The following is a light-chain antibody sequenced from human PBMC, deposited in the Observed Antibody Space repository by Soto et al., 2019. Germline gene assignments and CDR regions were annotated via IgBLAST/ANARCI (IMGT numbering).Light chain of an antibody. V-gene: IGLV2-14*01. Sequence: QSVLTQPASVSGSPGQSITISCAGANSDIGTYNYVSWYQHHPGKAPKLMIFGVYDRPSGVSNRFSGSKSGNTASLTISGLQAEDEANYYCSSYSSSSTLVVFGGGTKLTVL. CDR2: GVY. CDR3: SSYSSSSTLVV. CDR1: NSDIGTYNY. J-gene: IGLJ2*01.